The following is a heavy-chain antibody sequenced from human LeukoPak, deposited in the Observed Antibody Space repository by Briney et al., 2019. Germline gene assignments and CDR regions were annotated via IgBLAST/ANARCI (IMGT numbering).Heavy chain of an antibody. Sequence: GGSLRLSCTVSGFTFSNYGMHWVRQAPGKGLEWVAFIEYDGTDTHFADSVRGRFTISRDNSEDTLYLQIITLRAVDTAVYYCARNRLRATATYMDVWGKGTTVTVSS. V-gene: IGHV3-30*02. CDR2: IEYDGTDT. D-gene: IGHD2-15*01. CDR1: GFTFSNYG. J-gene: IGHJ6*04. CDR3: ARNRLRATATYMDV.